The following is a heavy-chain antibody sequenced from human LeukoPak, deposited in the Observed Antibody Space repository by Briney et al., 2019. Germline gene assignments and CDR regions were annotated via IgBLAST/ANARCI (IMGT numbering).Heavy chain of an antibody. Sequence: GRSLRLSCAASGFTFSSYAMHWVRQAPGKGLEWVAVISYDGSNKYYADSVKGRFTISRDNSKNTLYLQMNSLRAEDTAVYYCASSRPPIVVVTAAIDYWGQGTLVTVSS. CDR2: ISYDGSNK. D-gene: IGHD2-21*02. J-gene: IGHJ4*02. CDR1: GFTFSSYA. V-gene: IGHV3-30*04. CDR3: ASSRPPIVVVTAAIDY.